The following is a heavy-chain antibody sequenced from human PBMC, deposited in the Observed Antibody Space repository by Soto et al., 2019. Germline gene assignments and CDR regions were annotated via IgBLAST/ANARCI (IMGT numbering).Heavy chain of an antibody. V-gene: IGHV4-31*03. CDR3: ARKATVTTCFDY. Sequence: SETLSLTCTVSGGSISSGGYYWSWIRQHPGKGLEWIGYIYYSGSTYYNPSLKSRVTISVDTSKNQFSLKLSSVTAAVTAVYYGARKATVTTCFDYWGQGTMVTVSS. J-gene: IGHJ4*02. CDR2: IYYSGST. CDR1: GGSISSGGYY. D-gene: IGHD4-17*01.